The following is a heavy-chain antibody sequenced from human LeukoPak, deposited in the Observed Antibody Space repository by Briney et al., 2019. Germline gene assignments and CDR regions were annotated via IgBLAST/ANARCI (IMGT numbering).Heavy chain of an antibody. Sequence: ASVKVSCKASGYTFANYGVHWVRHAPGQRLEWMGWINGGNGYTKYSQKFQGRVTITGDTSASTAHIELSSLRSEDTAVYYCARYINGAFDYWGQGTLVTVSS. CDR3: ARYINGAFDY. CDR1: GYTFANYG. J-gene: IGHJ4*02. D-gene: IGHD2-8*01. V-gene: IGHV1-3*01. CDR2: INGGNGYT.